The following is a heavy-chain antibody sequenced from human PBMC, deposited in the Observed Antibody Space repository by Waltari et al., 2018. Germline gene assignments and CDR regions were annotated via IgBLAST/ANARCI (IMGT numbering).Heavy chain of an antibody. D-gene: IGHD6-19*01. V-gene: IGHV4-34*01. J-gene: IGHJ5*02. CDR2: TNHSGST. CDR3: ATRLGIAVAPDGFWFDP. Sequence: QVQLQQWGAGLLKPSETLSLTCAVYGGSFSGYYWSWIRQPPGKGLEWIGETNHSGSTNYNPSLKSRVTISVDTSKNQFSLKLSSVTAADTAVYYCATRLGIAVAPDGFWFDPWGQGTLVTVSS. CDR1: GGSFSGYY.